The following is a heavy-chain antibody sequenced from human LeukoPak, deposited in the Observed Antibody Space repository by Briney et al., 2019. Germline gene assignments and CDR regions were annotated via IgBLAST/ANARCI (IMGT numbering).Heavy chain of an antibody. V-gene: IGHV1-69*13. CDR3: ATYDILTGFDY. CDR2: ISPLLGAS. J-gene: IGHJ4*02. CDR1: GGTFSDHI. D-gene: IGHD3-9*01. Sequence: ASVKVSCKASGGTFSDHIIFWVRQAPGQGLEWMGGISPLLGASNHTQKFQDRVRITADEPASTAYMELSNLRSADTAVYYCATYDILTGFDYWGQGTLVTVSS.